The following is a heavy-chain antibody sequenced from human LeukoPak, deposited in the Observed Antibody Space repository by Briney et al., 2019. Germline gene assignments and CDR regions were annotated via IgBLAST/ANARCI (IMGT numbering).Heavy chain of an antibody. CDR1: GGSMSSFY. CDR2: VFSSGKT. J-gene: IGHJ4*02. Sequence: SETLSLMCTVSGGSMSSFYWTWIRQPAGKGLEWIGRVFSSGKTDYNPSLKSRVTMSTGTSQNHFPLKLTAVTAADAAVYYCAREGQWLGELAYWGQGIIVIVSS. CDR3: AREGQWLGELAY. D-gene: IGHD3-10*01. V-gene: IGHV4-4*07.